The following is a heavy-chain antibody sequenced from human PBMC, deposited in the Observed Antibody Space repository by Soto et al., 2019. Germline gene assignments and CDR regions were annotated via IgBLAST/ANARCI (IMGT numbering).Heavy chain of an antibody. CDR1: GFTFSSYA. D-gene: IGHD3-22*01. CDR2: ISYDGSNK. V-gene: IGHV3-30-3*01. Sequence: GGSLRLSCAASGFTFSSYAMHWVRQAPGKGLEWVAVISYDGSNKYYADSVKGRFTISRDNSKNTLYLQMNSLRAEDTAVYYCARDSSGYYSFSDYWGQGTLVTVSS. CDR3: ARDSSGYYSFSDY. J-gene: IGHJ4*02.